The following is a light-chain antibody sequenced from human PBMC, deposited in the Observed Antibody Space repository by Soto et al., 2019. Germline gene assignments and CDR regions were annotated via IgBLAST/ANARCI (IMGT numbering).Light chain of an antibody. V-gene: IGKV3-11*01. J-gene: IGKJ3*01. Sequence: EVVMTESPATLSVSRGERVTLSCRASQSVRSNLAWYQQKPGQSPRLLIYGASNRATGIPARFSGSASGTDFTLTISSLEPEDFAVYYCQQRSTWPFTFGPGTKVDIK. CDR3: QQRSTWPFT. CDR1: QSVRSN. CDR2: GAS.